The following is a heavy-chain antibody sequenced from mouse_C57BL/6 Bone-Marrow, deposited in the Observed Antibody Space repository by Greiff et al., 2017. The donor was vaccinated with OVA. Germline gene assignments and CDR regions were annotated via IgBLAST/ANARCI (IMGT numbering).Heavy chain of an antibody. J-gene: IGHJ4*01. CDR2: IDPSDSET. V-gene: IGHV1-52*01. Sequence: QVQLQQPGAELVRPGSSVKLPCKASGYTFTSYWMHWVKQRPIQGLEWIGNIDPSDSETHYNQKFKDKATLTVDKSSSTAYMQLSSLTSEDSAVYYCARRGNYGAMDYWGQGTSVTVSS. CDR1: GYTFTSYW. D-gene: IGHD2-1*01. CDR3: ARRGNYGAMDY.